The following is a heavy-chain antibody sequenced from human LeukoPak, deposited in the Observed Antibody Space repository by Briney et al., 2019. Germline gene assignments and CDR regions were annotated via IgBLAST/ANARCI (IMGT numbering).Heavy chain of an antibody. CDR1: GFTFSSYA. D-gene: IGHD3-22*01. V-gene: IGHV3-23*01. Sequence: GGSLRLSCAASGFTFSSYAMSWVRQAPGKGLEWVSAISGSGGSTYYADSVKGRFTISRDNSKNTLYLQMNSLRAEDTAVYYCAKGVTMIVVVITESYYFDYWGQGTLVTVSS. CDR3: AKGVTMIVVVITESYYFDY. J-gene: IGHJ4*02. CDR2: ISGSGGST.